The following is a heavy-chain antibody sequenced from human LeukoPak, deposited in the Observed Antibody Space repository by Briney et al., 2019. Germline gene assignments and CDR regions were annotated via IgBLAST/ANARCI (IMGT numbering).Heavy chain of an antibody. CDR1: GGSISSYY. CDR3: ARHHIEYSSSPDAFDI. CDR2: IYYSGST. V-gene: IGHV4-59*08. J-gene: IGHJ3*02. D-gene: IGHD6-6*01. Sequence: PSETLSLTCTVSGGSISSYYWSWIRQPPGKGLEWIGFIYYSGSTNYNPSLKSRVTISVDTSKNQFSLKLSSVTAADTAVYYCARHHIEYSSSPDAFDIWGQGTMVTVSS.